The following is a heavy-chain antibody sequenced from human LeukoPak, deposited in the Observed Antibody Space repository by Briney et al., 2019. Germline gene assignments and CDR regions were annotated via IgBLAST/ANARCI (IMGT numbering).Heavy chain of an antibody. Sequence: PGGSLRLSCAASGFTFSTYAMSWVRQAPGKGLEWVAVIWYDGSNKYYADSVKGRFTISRDNSKNTLYLQMNSLRAKDMAVYHCARDQESYLNYWGQGTLVTVSS. CDR2: IWYDGSNK. V-gene: IGHV3-33*08. CDR3: ARDQESYLNY. J-gene: IGHJ4*02. CDR1: GFTFSTYA. D-gene: IGHD3-10*01.